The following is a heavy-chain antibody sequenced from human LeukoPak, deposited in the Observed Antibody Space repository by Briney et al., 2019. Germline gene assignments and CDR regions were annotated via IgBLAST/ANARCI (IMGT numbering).Heavy chain of an antibody. D-gene: IGHD1-26*01. Sequence: GGSLRLSCAASGLTVSSNCMSWVRQAPGKGLEWVSFIYSGGNTYYADSVKGRFTISRDNSKNTVHLQMNSLRAEDTAMYYCARDRSGSYYAFDYWGQGTLVTVSS. CDR3: ARDRSGSYYAFDY. V-gene: IGHV3-53*01. CDR2: IYSGGNT. J-gene: IGHJ4*02. CDR1: GLTVSSNC.